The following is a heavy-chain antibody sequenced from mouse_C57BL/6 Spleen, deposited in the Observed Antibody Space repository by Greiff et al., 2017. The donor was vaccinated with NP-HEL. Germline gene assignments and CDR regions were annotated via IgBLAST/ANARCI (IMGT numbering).Heavy chain of an antibody. Sequence: VQLVESGPELVKPGASVKISCKASGYSFTSYYIHWVKQRPGQGLEWIGWIYPGSGNTKYNEKFKGKATLTADTSSSTAYMQLSSLTSEDSAVYYCARGSNYVGFAYWGQGTLVTVSA. V-gene: IGHV1-66*01. CDR1: GYSFTSYY. J-gene: IGHJ3*01. CDR3: ARGSNYVGFAY. D-gene: IGHD2-5*01. CDR2: IYPGSGNT.